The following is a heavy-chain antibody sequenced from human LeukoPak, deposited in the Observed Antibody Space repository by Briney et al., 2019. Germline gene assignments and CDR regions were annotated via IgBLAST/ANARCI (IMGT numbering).Heavy chain of an antibody. CDR3: ARDSKRDGYNPRGYYFDY. Sequence: GGSLRLSCAASGFTFSSYEMNWVRQAPGKGLEWVSYISSSGSTIYYADSVKGRFTISRDNAKNSLYLQMNSLTDEDTAVYYCARDSKRDGYNPRGYYFDYWGQGKLVTVSS. CDR1: GFTFSSYE. J-gene: IGHJ4*02. CDR2: ISSSGSTI. D-gene: IGHD5-24*01. V-gene: IGHV3-48*03.